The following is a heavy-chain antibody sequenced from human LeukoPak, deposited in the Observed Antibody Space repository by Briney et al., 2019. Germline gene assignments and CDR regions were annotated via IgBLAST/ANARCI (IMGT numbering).Heavy chain of an antibody. CDR1: GGSISSYY. J-gene: IGHJ4*02. CDR2: IYYSGST. D-gene: IGHD6-19*01. V-gene: IGHV4-59*01. CDR3: ARFIQPLAGDY. Sequence: PSETLSLTCTVSGGSISSYYWSWIRQPPGKGLEWIGYIYYSGSTNYNPSLKSRVTISVDTSKNQFSLKLSSVTAADTAVYYCARFIQPLAGDYWGQGTLVTVSS.